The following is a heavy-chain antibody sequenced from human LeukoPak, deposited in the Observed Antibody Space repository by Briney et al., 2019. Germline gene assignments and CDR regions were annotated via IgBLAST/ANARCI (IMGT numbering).Heavy chain of an antibody. D-gene: IGHD6-19*01. CDR3: AREGYSSGWYFDY. V-gene: IGHV3-21*01. CDR2: ISSSSSYI. J-gene: IGHJ4*02. CDR1: GFTFSSYS. Sequence: GGSLRLSCAASGFTFSSYSMNWVRQAPGKGLEWVSSISSSSSYIYYADSVKGRFTISRDNAKNSLYMQMNSLRAEDTAVYYCAREGYSSGWYFDYWGQGTLVTVSS.